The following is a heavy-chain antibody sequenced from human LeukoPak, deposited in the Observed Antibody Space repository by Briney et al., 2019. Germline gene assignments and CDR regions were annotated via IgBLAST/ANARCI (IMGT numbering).Heavy chain of an antibody. Sequence: SETLSLTCTVSGGSISSSSYYWGWIRQPPGKGLEWIGSIYYSGSTYYNPSLKSRVTISVDTSKNQFSLKLSSVTAADTAVYYCARRSDGELLPNWFDPWGQGILVTVSS. CDR3: ARRSDGELLPNWFDP. D-gene: IGHD3-10*01. J-gene: IGHJ5*02. CDR2: IYYSGST. CDR1: GGSISSSSYY. V-gene: IGHV4-39*01.